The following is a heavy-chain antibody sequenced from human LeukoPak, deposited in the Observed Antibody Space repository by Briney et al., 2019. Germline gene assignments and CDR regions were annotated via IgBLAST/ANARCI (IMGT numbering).Heavy chain of an antibody. V-gene: IGHV3-30*04. CDR2: ISFDGNSK. D-gene: IGHD2-2*01. CDR1: GFNFNNYA. Sequence: GGSLRLSCAASGFNFNNYALHWVRQAPGKGLEWVAFISFDGNSKYYVDSVKGRFTISRDNSKDTLFLQMNSLRAEDTAMYYCAKVVVVPAATTKTYYFDFWGQGTLVTVSS. J-gene: IGHJ4*02. CDR3: AKVVVVPAATTKTYYFDF.